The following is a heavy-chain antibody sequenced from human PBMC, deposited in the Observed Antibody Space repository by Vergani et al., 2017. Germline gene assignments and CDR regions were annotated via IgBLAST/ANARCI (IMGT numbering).Heavy chain of an antibody. J-gene: IGHJ4*02. D-gene: IGHD3-9*01. V-gene: IGHV4-34*02. CDR2: INHSGSA. Sequence: QVQLQQWGAGLVKPSETLSLTCVVHGGSLSGSYWSWIRQPPGKGLEWIGEINHSGSANYNPSLQGRVTISIDTSKNQFSLRLFSVTAADTAVYYCARAGIWLPNNWGQGTLVTVS. CDR1: GGSLSGSY. CDR3: ARAGIWLPNN.